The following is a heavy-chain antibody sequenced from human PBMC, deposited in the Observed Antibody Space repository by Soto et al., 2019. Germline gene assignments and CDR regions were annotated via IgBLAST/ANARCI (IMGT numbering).Heavy chain of an antibody. CDR2: IYSGGST. CDR3: ARGRCSSTSCTRLPIFDY. D-gene: IGHD2-2*01. J-gene: IGHJ4*02. CDR1: GFTVSSNY. Sequence: EVQLVESGGGLVQPGGSLRLSCAASGFTVSSNYMSWVRQAPGKGLEWVSVIYSGGSTYYADSMKGRFTISRHNSKNTLYLQMNSLRAEDTAVYYCARGRCSSTSCTRLPIFDYWGQGTLVTVSS. V-gene: IGHV3-53*04.